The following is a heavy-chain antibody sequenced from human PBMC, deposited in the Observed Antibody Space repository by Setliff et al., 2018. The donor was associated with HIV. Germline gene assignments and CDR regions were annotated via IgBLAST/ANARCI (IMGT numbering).Heavy chain of an antibody. CDR3: AKMHTAMDPDTFDI. Sequence: LSLSCAASGFTSSSYGMHWVRQAPGKGLEWVAFIHYDESIKYYVDSVKGRFTISRDNSKNTMFLQMNSLRVEDTAIYYCAKMHTAMDPDTFDIWGQGTMVTVSS. D-gene: IGHD5-18*01. CDR2: IHYDESIK. V-gene: IGHV3-30*02. CDR1: GFTSSSYG. J-gene: IGHJ3*02.